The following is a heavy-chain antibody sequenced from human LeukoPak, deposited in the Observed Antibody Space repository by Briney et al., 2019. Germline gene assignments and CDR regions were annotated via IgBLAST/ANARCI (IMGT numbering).Heavy chain of an antibody. J-gene: IGHJ4*02. Sequence: SETLSLTCAVYGGSFSGYYWSWIRQPPGKGLEWIGSIYYSGSTYYNPSLKSRVTISVDTSKNQFSLKLSSVTAADTAVYYCARYCGGDCYSFDYWGQGTLVTVSS. CDR1: GGSFSGYY. CDR2: IYYSGST. V-gene: IGHV4-34*01. D-gene: IGHD2-21*02. CDR3: ARYCGGDCYSFDY.